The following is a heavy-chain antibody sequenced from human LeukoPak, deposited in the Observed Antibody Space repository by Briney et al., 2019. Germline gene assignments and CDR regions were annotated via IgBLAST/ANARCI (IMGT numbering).Heavy chain of an antibody. CDR3: AKLSGPAAADH. Sequence: PGGSLRLSCAASGFTFSGHWMGWLRQAPGKGLECVAHISEDGSEKSYADSLKGRFTISRDNARNLLYLDMNSLKAEDTAVYYCAKLSGPAAADHWGQGTLITVSS. J-gene: IGHJ4*01. CDR2: ISEDGSEK. CDR1: GFTFSGHW. V-gene: IGHV3-7*01. D-gene: IGHD2-2*01.